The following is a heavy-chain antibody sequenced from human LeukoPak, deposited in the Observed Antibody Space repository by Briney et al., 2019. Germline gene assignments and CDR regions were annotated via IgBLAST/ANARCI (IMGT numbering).Heavy chain of an antibody. D-gene: IGHD4-17*01. V-gene: IGHV3-9*01. CDR2: ISWNSGSI. Sequence: GRSLRLSCAAPGFTFDDYAMHWVRQAPGKGLEWVSGISWNSGSIGYADSVKGRFTISRDNAKNSLYLQMNSLRAEDTALYYCAIMTTVTTSVRGAFDIWGQGTMVTVSS. CDR1: GFTFDDYA. CDR3: AIMTTVTTSVRGAFDI. J-gene: IGHJ3*02.